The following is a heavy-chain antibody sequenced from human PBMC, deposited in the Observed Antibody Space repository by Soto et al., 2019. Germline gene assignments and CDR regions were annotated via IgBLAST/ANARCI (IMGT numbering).Heavy chain of an antibody. V-gene: IGHV4-39*01. CDR3: ARHYPGAFDV. CDR1: GGSIITFSYY. J-gene: IGHJ3*01. Sequence: QLQVQESGPGLVKPSETLSLTCTVSGGSIITFSYYWGWIRQPPGKGLEWIGSISYSGSTFYNPSLKRRVTISVDASKNQFSLKLSSVTAADTAVFYCARHYPGAFDVWGQGTVVTVSS. CDR2: ISYSGST.